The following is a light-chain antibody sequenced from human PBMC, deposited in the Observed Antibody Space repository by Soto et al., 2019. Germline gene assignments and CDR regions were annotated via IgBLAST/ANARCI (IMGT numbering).Light chain of an antibody. CDR2: GNN. J-gene: IGLJ3*02. V-gene: IGLV1-40*01. Sequence: QSVLTQPPSVSGAPGQRVNISGTGSSANIGASYDVHWYQQLPGTAPKLLIYGNNNRPSGVPDRFSGSKYSTSTSLDRTRLQAEDEADYYCQSYDSSLRGWVFGGGTKLTVL. CDR3: QSYDSSLRGWV. CDR1: SANIGASYD.